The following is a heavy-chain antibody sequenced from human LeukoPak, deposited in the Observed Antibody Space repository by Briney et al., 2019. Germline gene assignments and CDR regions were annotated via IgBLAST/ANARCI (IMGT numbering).Heavy chain of an antibody. D-gene: IGHD5-18*01. V-gene: IGHV3-53*01. CDR3: ARESGYSYGLAGFFDY. CDR2: IYGDGRI. Sequence: GGSLRLSCAASGFTVTSNYMSWVRQAPGKGLEWVSVIYGDGRIHYADSVKGRFTISRDDSKNTLYLQMNSLRAEDTAVCYCARESGYSYGLAGFFDYWGQGTLVTVSS. J-gene: IGHJ4*02. CDR1: GFTVTSNY.